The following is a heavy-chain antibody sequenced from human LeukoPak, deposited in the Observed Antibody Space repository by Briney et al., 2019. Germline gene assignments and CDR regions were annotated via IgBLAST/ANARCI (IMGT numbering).Heavy chain of an antibody. CDR1: GFTVSSNY. D-gene: IGHD3-22*01. Sequence: GGSLRLSCAASGFTVSSNYMSWVRQAPGKGLEWVSVIYSGGSTYYADSVKGRFTISRDNSKNTLYLQMNSLRAEDTAVYYCAGRYYYDSSGYSAFDIWGQGTMVTVSS. V-gene: IGHV3-53*01. CDR2: IYSGGST. J-gene: IGHJ3*02. CDR3: AGRYYYDSSGYSAFDI.